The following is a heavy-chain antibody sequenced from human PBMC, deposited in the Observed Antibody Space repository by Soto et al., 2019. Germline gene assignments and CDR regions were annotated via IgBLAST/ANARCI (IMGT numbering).Heavy chain of an antibody. Sequence: WTWLRQTPGKGLEWIGYNLYSGSTSYNPSLQSRVTISVDTSKNQFSLKLTSVTAADTALYYCAKYSGYYYGMDVWGQGTTVTVSS. D-gene: IGHD2-21*01. CDR2: NLYSGST. CDR3: AKYSGYYYGMDV. J-gene: IGHJ6*02. V-gene: IGHV4-59*01.